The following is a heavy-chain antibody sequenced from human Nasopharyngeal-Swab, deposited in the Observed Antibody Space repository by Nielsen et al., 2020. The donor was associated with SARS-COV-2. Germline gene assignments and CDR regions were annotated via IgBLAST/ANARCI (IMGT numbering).Heavy chain of an antibody. D-gene: IGHD5-18*01. CDR3: ARGGGYSYGYPTPDAFDI. CDR1: GGSISSYY. V-gene: IGHV4-59*12. J-gene: IGHJ3*02. CDR2: IYYSGST. Sequence: SETLSLTCTVSGGSISSYYWSWIRQPPGKGLEWIGYIYYSGSTNYNPSLKSRVTISVDTSKNQFSLKLSSVTAADTAVYYCARGGGYSYGYPTPDAFDIWGQGTMVTVSS.